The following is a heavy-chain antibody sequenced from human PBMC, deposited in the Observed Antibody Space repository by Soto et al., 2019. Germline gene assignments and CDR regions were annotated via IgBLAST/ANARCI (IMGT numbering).Heavy chain of an antibody. Sequence: ASVKVSCKASGYTFTSYGISWVRQAPGQGLEWMGWISAYNGNTNYAQKLQGRVTMTTDTSTSTAYMELRSLRSDDTAVYYCARPYDYIWGSYPNGAFDIWGQGTMVTVS. CDR3: ARPYDYIWGSYPNGAFDI. CDR1: GYTFTSYG. V-gene: IGHV1-18*01. J-gene: IGHJ3*02. CDR2: ISAYNGNT. D-gene: IGHD3-16*02.